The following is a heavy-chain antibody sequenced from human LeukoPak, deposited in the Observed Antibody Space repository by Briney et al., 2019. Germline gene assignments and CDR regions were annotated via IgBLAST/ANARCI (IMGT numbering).Heavy chain of an antibody. V-gene: IGHV4-34*01. CDR3: ARGIRSSSVGLDY. CDR1: GGSFSGYY. Sequence: SETLSLTCAVYGGSFSGYYWSWIRQPPGKGLEWIGEINHSGSTNYNPSLKSRVTISVDTSKNQLSLKLSSVTAADTAVYYCARGIRSSSVGLDYWGQGTLVTVSS. CDR2: INHSGST. D-gene: IGHD6-6*01. J-gene: IGHJ4*02.